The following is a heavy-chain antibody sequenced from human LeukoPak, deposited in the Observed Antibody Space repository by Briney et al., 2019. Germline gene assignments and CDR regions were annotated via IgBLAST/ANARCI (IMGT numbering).Heavy chain of an antibody. Sequence: SETLSLTCSVSGDAISRGGYSWNWFRQPPGKGLEWIGYIYHTGGTSYNPSLKSRVVMSVDTSKNQFSLKLTSVTAADTAVYYCAGMTTRYYYYGMDVWGQGTTVTVSS. CDR1: GDAISRGGYS. CDR2: IYHTGGT. CDR3: AGMTTRYYYYGMDV. V-gene: IGHV4-30-2*02. J-gene: IGHJ6*02. D-gene: IGHD5-24*01.